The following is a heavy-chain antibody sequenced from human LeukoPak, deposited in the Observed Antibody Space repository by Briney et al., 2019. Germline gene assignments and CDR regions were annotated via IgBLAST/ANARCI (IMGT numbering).Heavy chain of an antibody. D-gene: IGHD3-10*01. CDR3: ARDVPPRSLLWFGEFPHYYGMDV. J-gene: IGHJ6*02. V-gene: IGHV1-18*01. CDR1: GYTFTSYG. Sequence: ASVKVSCKASGYTFTSYGISWVRQAPGQGLEWMGWISAYNGNTNYAQKLQGRVTMTTDTSTSTAYMELRSLRSDDTAVYYCARDVPPRSLLWFGEFPHYYGMDVWGQGTTVTVSS. CDR2: ISAYNGNT.